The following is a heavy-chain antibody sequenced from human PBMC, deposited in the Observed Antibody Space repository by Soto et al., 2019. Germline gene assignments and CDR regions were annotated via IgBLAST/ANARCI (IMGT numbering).Heavy chain of an antibody. D-gene: IGHD6-13*01. Sequence: SETLSLTCAVSGASVSGQYWSWIRQPPGKGLEWVGEIIPTGSTTYNPSLKSRLRISLDTSKNHFSLKLSSVSAADTAVYYCARWGSWSTHNYYYYGMGVWGQGTTVTLSS. V-gene: IGHV4-34*12. CDR1: GASVSGQY. CDR2: IIPTGST. J-gene: IGHJ6*02. CDR3: ARWGSWSTHNYYYYGMGV.